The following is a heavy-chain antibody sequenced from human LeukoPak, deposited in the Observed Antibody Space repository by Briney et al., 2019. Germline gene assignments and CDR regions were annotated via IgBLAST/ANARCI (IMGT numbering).Heavy chain of an antibody. D-gene: IGHD2-15*01. V-gene: IGHV4-34*01. CDR1: GGSFSGYY. CDR3: ARRVAAHLRGWFDP. CDR2: INHSGST. J-gene: IGHJ5*02. Sequence: SETLSLTCAVYGGSFSGYYWSWIRQPPGKGLEWIGEINHSGSTNYNPSLKSRVTISVDTSKNQFSLKLSSVTAADTAVYYCARRVAAHLRGWFDPWGRGTLVTVSS.